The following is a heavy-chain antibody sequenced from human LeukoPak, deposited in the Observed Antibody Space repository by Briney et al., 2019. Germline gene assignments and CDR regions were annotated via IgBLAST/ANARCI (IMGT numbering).Heavy chain of an antibody. CDR2: ISAYNGNT. D-gene: IGHD3-10*01. CDR1: GYTFTSYG. J-gene: IGHJ4*02. CDR3: ARGRLLWFGELSIADY. Sequence: ASVKVSCKASGYTFTSYGISWVRQAPGQGLEWMGWISAYNGNTNYAQKLQGRATMTTDTSTSTAYMELRSLRSDDTAVYYCARGRLLWFGELSIADYWGQGTLVTVSS. V-gene: IGHV1-18*01.